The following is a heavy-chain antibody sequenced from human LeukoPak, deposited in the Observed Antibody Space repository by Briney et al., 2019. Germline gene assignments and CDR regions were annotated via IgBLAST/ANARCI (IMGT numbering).Heavy chain of an antibody. CDR2: ISGSGGST. D-gene: IGHD3-9*01. V-gene: IGHV3-23*01. CDR3: AKDAQGASYYDILTGCYRNWFDP. Sequence: GGSLRLSCAASGFTFSSYAMSWVRQAPGKGLEWVSAISGSGGSTYYADSVKGRFTISRDNSKNTLYLQMNSLRAEDTAVYYCAKDAQGASYYDILTGCYRNWFDPWGQGTLVTVSS. CDR1: GFTFSSYA. J-gene: IGHJ5*02.